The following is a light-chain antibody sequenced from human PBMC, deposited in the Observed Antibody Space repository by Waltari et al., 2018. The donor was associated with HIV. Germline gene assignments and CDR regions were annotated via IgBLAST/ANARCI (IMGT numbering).Light chain of an antibody. CDR3: QQYDLWPPIT. Sequence: EIIMTQSPTTLSVSPGARVTFSCRASQSVATNLAWYQQKPGQVPRLLIFGAFTRAPGVPPRFSGGGSGTEFTLTISSLQPEDFAVYYCQQYDLWPPITFGQGTRLEVK. CDR1: QSVATN. CDR2: GAF. J-gene: IGKJ5*01. V-gene: IGKV3-15*01.